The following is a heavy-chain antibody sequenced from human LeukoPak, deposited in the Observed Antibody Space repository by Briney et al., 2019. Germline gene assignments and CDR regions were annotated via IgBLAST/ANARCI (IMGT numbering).Heavy chain of an antibody. CDR1: GGSVTSGNYY. J-gene: IGHJ4*02. CDR3: AREPPGY. Sequence: SETLSLTCTVSGGSVTSGNYYWNWIRQPAGKGLERIGRIYTNGGASYNPSLKSRVTISIDASKNQFSLKLSSVTAANTAVYYCAREPPGYWGQGILVTVSS. V-gene: IGHV4-61*02. CDR2: IYTNGGA.